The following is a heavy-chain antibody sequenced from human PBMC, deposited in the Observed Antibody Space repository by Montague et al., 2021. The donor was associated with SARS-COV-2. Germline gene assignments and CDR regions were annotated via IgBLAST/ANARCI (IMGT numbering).Heavy chain of an antibody. CDR1: GGSISSNN. CDR3: ASVSRITIFGVVGWFDP. CDR2: IYYSEST. V-gene: IGHV4-59*01. D-gene: IGHD3-3*01. Sequence: SETLPLTCTVSGGSISSNNWSWIWQRPGKGLEWIGNIYYSESTNYNYSPKSRVTITVDTSKNQISLKLSSVTAADTAVYYCASVSRITIFGVVGWFDPWGQGTLVTVSS. J-gene: IGHJ5*02.